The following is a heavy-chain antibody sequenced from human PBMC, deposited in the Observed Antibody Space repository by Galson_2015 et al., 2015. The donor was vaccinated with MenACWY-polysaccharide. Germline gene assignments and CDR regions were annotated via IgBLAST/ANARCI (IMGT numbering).Heavy chain of an antibody. Sequence: SVKVSCKASGYSFSSYDINWVRQTTGQGLEWMGWMNPNSGNTGYAQKFQGRVTMTRNTSISIAYMELSSLRSEDTAMYYCARPSYSSSWNPFDYWGQGTLVSVSS. D-gene: IGHD6-13*01. CDR1: GYSFSSYD. J-gene: IGHJ4*02. CDR3: ARPSYSSSWNPFDY. CDR2: MNPNSGNT. V-gene: IGHV1-8*01.